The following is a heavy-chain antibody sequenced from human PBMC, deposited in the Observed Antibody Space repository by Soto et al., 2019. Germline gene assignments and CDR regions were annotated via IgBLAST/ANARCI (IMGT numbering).Heavy chain of an antibody. Sequence: EVQLVESGGGLVQPGGSLRVSCAASGFTFGSYWMNWVRQAPGKGLVWVSRIDSDGSSTTYADSVKGRFTTSRDNAKNMLYLQMSSLRVEDTAVYYCARGRRYGMNVWGQGTTVTV. CDR1: GFTFGSYW. V-gene: IGHV3-74*01. J-gene: IGHJ6*02. CDR3: ARGRRYGMNV. CDR2: IDSDGSST.